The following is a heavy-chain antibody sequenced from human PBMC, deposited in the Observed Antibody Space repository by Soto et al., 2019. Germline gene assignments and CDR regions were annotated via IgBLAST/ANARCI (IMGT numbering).Heavy chain of an antibody. Sequence: PSQTLSLTCSISSGCLSGFYWSWILQPPGKGLEWIGEISQSGNTNYSPSLQSRVSISIDTPKKQFSLNMASVAAAHTAVYYCARAPKVSGSSQTRPDFWGQGTLVTVSS. D-gene: IGHD6-6*01. J-gene: IGHJ4*02. CDR2: ISQSGNT. V-gene: IGHV4-34*01. CDR3: ARAPKVSGSSQTRPDF. CDR1: SGCLSGFY.